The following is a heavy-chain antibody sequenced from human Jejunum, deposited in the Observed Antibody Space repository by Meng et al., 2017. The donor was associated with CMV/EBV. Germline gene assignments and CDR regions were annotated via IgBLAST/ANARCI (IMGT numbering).Heavy chain of an antibody. CDR1: GDSITNPNW. Sequence: AQWRGTRPELVTPSEPLYLTCAVAGDSITNPNWWAWGPQPPGKGLEWIGEIHHRGSSAYNPSLKSRVSMSIDKSKNQFSLKLTSVNAADTAVYHCLRGSGGSVWGQGTLVTVSS. V-gene: IGHV4-4*02. CDR3: LRGSGGSV. CDR2: IHHRGSS. D-gene: IGHD3-10*01. J-gene: IGHJ1*01.